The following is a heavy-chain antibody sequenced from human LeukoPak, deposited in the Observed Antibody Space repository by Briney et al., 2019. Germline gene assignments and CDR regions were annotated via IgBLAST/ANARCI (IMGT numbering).Heavy chain of an antibody. D-gene: IGHD4-23*01. CDR1: RFTFGSYG. CDR3: ARGRGADYGGNSGYFDY. J-gene: IGHJ4*02. CDR2: ISGHGGNT. V-gene: IGHV3-23*01. Sequence: GGSLRLSCAASRFTFGSYGMTWVRQAPGKGLEWVSSISGHGGNTYYADSVKGRFTISRDNPKNTLYVQMNSLRAEDTAVYYCARGRGADYGGNSGYFDYWGQGTLVTVSS.